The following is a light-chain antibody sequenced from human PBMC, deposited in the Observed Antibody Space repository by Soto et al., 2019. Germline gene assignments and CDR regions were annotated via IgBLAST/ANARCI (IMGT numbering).Light chain of an antibody. V-gene: IGKV3-11*01. J-gene: IGKJ5*01. CDR3: QQRSDWPPIT. CDR2: DAS. Sequence: TVLTQSPATLSLSPGERASLSCRASQSVGDYLAWYQQKPGQAPRLLIYDASNRAAGVPYRFRGSGSGTDFTPTISSVEHEDFGVYYCQQRSDWPPITFGQGTRLEIK. CDR1: QSVGDY.